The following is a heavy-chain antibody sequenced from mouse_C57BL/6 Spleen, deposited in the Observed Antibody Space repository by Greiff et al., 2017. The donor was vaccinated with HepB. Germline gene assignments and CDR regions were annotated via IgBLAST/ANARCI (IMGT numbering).Heavy chain of an antibody. J-gene: IGHJ1*03. CDR3: ARYGDYGSSFDWYFDV. D-gene: IGHD1-1*01. Sequence: VQLQQPGAELVRPGSSVKLSCKASGYTFTSYRMHWVKQRPIQGLEWIGNIDPSDSETHYNQKFKDKATLTVDKSSSIAYMQLSSLTSEDSAVYYCARYGDYGSSFDWYFDVWGTGTTVTVSS. V-gene: IGHV1-52*01. CDR1: GYTFTSYR. CDR2: IDPSDSET.